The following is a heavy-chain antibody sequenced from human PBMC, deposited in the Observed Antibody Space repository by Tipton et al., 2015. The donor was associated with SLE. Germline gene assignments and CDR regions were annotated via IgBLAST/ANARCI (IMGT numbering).Heavy chain of an antibody. D-gene: IGHD3-10*01. CDR2: IYSGGST. CDR3: AKSSTGGSGVYYYYGMDV. V-gene: IGHV3-23*03. Sequence: SLRLSCAASGFTFSGYSINWVRQAPGKGLEWVSVIYSGGSTYYADSVKGRFTISRDNSKNTLYLQINSLRAEDTAVYYCAKSSTGGSGVYYYYGMDVWGQGTTVTVSS. J-gene: IGHJ6*02. CDR1: GFTFSGYS.